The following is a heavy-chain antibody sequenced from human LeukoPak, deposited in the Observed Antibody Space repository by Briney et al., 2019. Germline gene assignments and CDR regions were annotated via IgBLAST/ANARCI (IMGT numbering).Heavy chain of an antibody. V-gene: IGHV4-4*07. CDR3: ASRDFSSGWSFDY. CDR1: GGSLSNYQ. J-gene: IGHJ4*02. CDR2: IHTSGST. D-gene: IGHD6-19*01. Sequence: TPSETLSLTCTVSGGSLSNYQWTWIRQPAGKGLEWIGQIHTSGSTNYNPPLKSRVTMSVDTSENQVSLTIRSVTAADTAVYYCASRDFSSGWSFDYWGQGTLVTVSS.